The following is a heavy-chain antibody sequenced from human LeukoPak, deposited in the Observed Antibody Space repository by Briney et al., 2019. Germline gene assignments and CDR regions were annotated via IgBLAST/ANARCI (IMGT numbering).Heavy chain of an antibody. CDR1: GFTFSTSD. J-gene: IGHJ4*02. D-gene: IGHD3-16*01. CDR2: ISSSGSTI. CDR3: VLMGEAFDY. V-gene: IGHV3-48*03. Sequence: GGSLRLSCAASGFTFSTSDMNWIRQAPGKGLEWVSYISSSGSTIYYADSVKGRFTISRDNSKNTLYLQMNSLRAEDTAVYYVVLMGEAFDYWGQGTLVTVSS.